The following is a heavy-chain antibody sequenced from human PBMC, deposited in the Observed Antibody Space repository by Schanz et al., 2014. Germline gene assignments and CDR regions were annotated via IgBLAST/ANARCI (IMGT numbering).Heavy chain of an antibody. J-gene: IGHJ4*02. CDR2: ISPSSGGT. D-gene: IGHD5-18*01. CDR3: ARDRVYSYGLPADY. Sequence: QVQVIQSGPEVKKPGASVKVSCKASGYTFTNHYLHWVRQAPGQGLEWMGRISPSSGGTNYAQNFQGRVTMTRDTSTSTVYMELSSLRSEDTAVYYCARDRVYSYGLPADYWGQGTLVTVSS. V-gene: IGHV1-2*06. CDR1: GYTFTNHY.